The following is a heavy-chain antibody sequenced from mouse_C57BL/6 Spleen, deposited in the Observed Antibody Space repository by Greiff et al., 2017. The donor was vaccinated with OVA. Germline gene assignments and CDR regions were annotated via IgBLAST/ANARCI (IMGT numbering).Heavy chain of an antibody. V-gene: IGHV1-55*01. CDR1: GYTFTSYW. D-gene: IGHD1-1*01. CDR2: IYPGSGST. Sequence: QVQLQQPGAELVKPGASVKMSCKASGYTFTSYWITWVKQRPGQGLEWIGDIYPGSGSTNYNEKFKSKATLTVDTSSSTAYMQLRSLTSEDSAVYYCARCRYYGSSFPFDYWGQGTTLTVSS. CDR3: ARCRYYGSSFPFDY. J-gene: IGHJ2*01.